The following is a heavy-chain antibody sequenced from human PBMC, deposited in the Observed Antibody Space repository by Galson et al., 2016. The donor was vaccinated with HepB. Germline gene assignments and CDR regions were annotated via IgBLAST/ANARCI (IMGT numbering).Heavy chain of an antibody. J-gene: IGHJ3*02. CDR1: GYTFTSQY. V-gene: IGHV1-46*01. Sequence: SVKVSCKASGYTFTSQYMHWVRQAPGQGLEWMGIIKPSGGGTSHAQKFQGRVTMTRDASTSTVYMELRSLRSEDTAVYYCARDRRSAYDSSGYGAFDIWGQWTMVTVSS. D-gene: IGHD3-22*01. CDR3: ARDRRSAYDSSGYGAFDI. CDR2: IKPSGGGT.